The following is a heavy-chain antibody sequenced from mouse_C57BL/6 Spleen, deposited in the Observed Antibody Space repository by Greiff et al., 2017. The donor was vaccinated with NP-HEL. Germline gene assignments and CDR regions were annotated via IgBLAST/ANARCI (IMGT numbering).Heavy chain of an antibody. D-gene: IGHD4-1*01. CDR3: AREDLGLEGYFDY. V-gene: IGHV5-16*01. J-gene: IGHJ2*01. CDR1: GFTFSDYY. CDR2: INYDGSST. Sequence: EVHLVESEGGLVQPGSSMKLSCTASGFTFSDYYMAWVRQVPEKGLEWVANINYDGSSTYYLDSLKSRFIISRDNAKNILYLQMSSLKSEDTATYYCAREDLGLEGYFDYWGQGTTLTVSS.